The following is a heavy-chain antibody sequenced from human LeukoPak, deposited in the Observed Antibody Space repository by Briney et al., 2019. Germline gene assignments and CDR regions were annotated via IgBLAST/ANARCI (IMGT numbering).Heavy chain of an antibody. J-gene: IGHJ4*02. CDR1: GYSFLLYG. CDR3: ARDENYGIFFNVDY. CDR2: ISGSTGDT. Sequence: ASVKVSCKASGYSFLLYGISWVRQAPGKGPEWMGWISGSTGDTNCAQKFQGRVTMTADTSSSTAYMELRSLRLDDMAVYYCARDENYGIFFNVDYWGQGTLVTVSS. V-gene: IGHV1-18*03. D-gene: IGHD4-17*01.